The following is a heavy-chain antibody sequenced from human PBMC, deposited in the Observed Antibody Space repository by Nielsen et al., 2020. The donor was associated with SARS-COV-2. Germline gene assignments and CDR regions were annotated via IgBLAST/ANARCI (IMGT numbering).Heavy chain of an antibody. CDR2: FDPEDGGI. CDR3: ASLPYDNSGLDFGS. Sequence: ASVNVSCKVCGNTLSGLSMHCVRQAHGKGLEWMGGFDPEDGGITYAQKFQGRVTMTEDTSTDTAYMELSSLRSEDTAVYYCASLPYDNSGLDFGSWGQGTLVAVSS. V-gene: IGHV1-24*01. CDR1: GNTLSGLS. D-gene: IGHD3-22*01. J-gene: IGHJ4*02.